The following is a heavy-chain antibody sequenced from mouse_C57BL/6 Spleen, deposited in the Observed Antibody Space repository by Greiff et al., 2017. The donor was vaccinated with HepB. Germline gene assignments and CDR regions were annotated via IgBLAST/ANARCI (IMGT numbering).Heavy chain of an antibody. CDR1: GYTFTSYW. CDR3: ARAGTLYYAMDY. D-gene: IGHD4-1*01. Sequence: QVQLQQSGAELVKPGASVKMSCKASGYTFTSYWITWVKQRPGQGLEWIGDIYPGSGSTNYNEKFKSKATLTVDTSSRTAYMQLSSLTSEDSAVYYCARAGTLYYAMDYWGQGTSVTVSS. J-gene: IGHJ4*01. CDR2: IYPGSGST. V-gene: IGHV1-55*01.